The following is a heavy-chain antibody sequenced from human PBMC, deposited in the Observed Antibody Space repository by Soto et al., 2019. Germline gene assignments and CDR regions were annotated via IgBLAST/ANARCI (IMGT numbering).Heavy chain of an antibody. CDR1: GGSFSVYD. V-gene: IGHV4-34*01. Sequence: SDTLPLTCPVYGGSFSVYDWSWIRQPPGKGLEWIGEINHSGSTNYNPSLKSRVTISVDASKNQFSLKLRSVTAADTAVYYWARGPCDWWSGLVYYYYGMDVWGQGTPVTLCS. CDR3: ARGPCDWWSGLVYYYYGMDV. J-gene: IGHJ6*02. D-gene: IGHD3-3*01. CDR2: INHSGST.